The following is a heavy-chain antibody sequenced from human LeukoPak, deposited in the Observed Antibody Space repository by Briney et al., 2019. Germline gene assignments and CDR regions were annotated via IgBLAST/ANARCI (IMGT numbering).Heavy chain of an antibody. Sequence: PGGSLRLSCAASGFTFDDYAMHWVRQAPGKGLEWVSGISWNSGSIGYADSVKGRFTISRDNAKNSLYLQMNSLRAEDTALYYCAKDNGVTDAYYYYMDAWGKGTTITSSS. CDR1: GFTFDDYA. V-gene: IGHV3-9*01. CDR2: ISWNSGSI. CDR3: AKDNGVTDAYYYYMDA. D-gene: IGHD2-21*02. J-gene: IGHJ6*03.